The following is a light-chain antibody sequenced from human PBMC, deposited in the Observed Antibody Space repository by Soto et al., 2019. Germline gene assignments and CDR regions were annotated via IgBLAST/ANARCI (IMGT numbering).Light chain of an antibody. J-gene: IGKJ4*01. Sequence: EIVLTQTPATLAWSPGEIVTLSCRASQNIGDTDLAWYQQKTGQAPRLLIYGVSARGTGISDRFSASGSGTDFTLTLSRLEPDDFAVYYCHHYIRSPVTFSPLTFGGGSKVEI. CDR1: QNIGDTD. CDR3: HHYIRSPVTFSPLT. V-gene: IGKV3-20*01. CDR2: GVS.